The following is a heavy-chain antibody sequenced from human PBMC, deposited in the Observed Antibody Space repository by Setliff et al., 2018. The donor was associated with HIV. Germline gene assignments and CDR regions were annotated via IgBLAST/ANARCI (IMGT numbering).Heavy chain of an antibody. D-gene: IGHD6-19*01. CDR2: IWHDGSNK. CDR3: ATGSYSSVWYGFDY. Sequence: PGGSLRLSCETSGFNFNYYGMHWGRQAPGKGLEWVASIWHDGSNKYYLESVKGRFTITRDNSKDTVYLQMRGLSAEDSGIYYCATGSYSSVWYGFDYWGQGTLVTVSS. V-gene: IGHV3-33*03. CDR1: GFNFNYYG. J-gene: IGHJ4*02.